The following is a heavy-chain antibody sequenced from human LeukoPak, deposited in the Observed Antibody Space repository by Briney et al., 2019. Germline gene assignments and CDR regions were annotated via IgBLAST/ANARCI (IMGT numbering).Heavy chain of an antibody. V-gene: IGHV3-21*01. CDR2: ISSSSSYI. Sequence: PGGSLRLSCAASGFRVSNDYMAWVRQAPGKGLEWVSSISSSSSYIYYADSVKGRFTISRDNAKSSLYLQMNSLRAEDTAVYYCARNSYGYSHFDYWGQGTLVTVSS. D-gene: IGHD5-18*01. CDR3: ARNSYGYSHFDY. CDR1: GFRVSNDY. J-gene: IGHJ4*02.